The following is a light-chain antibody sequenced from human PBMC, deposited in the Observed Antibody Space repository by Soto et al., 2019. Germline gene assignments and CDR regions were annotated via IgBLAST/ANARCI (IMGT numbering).Light chain of an antibody. Sequence: EIVMTQSPATLSVSPGERATLSCMASQSVSSNLAWYQQKPGQAPRLLIYGASTRATGIPARFSGSGSGTEFTLTISSLQSEDFAVYYCQQYNNGGTFGPGTKVDIK. CDR2: GAS. CDR1: QSVSSN. J-gene: IGKJ3*01. CDR3: QQYNNGGT. V-gene: IGKV3D-15*01.